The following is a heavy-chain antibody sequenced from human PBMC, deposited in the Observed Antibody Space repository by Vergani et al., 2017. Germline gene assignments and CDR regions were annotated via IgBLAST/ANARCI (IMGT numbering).Heavy chain of an antibody. CDR3: AKDSRPYSSGWYYFDY. J-gene: IGHJ4*02. V-gene: IGHV3-7*03. Sequence: EVQLVESGGGLVQPGGSLRLSCAASGFTFSSYWMSWVRQAPGKGLEWVANIKQDGSEKYYVDSVKGRFTIARDNAKNSLYLQMNSLRAEDTAVYYCAKDSRPYSSGWYYFDYWGQGTLVTVSS. CDR2: IKQDGSEK. D-gene: IGHD6-19*01. CDR1: GFTFSSYW.